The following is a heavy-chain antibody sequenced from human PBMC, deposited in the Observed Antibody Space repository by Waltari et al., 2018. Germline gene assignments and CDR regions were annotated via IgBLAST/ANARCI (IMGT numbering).Heavy chain of an antibody. CDR2: LHPNSGAT. V-gene: IGHV1-2*02. J-gene: IGHJ4*02. CDR3: ARDHYYDSPGLDY. Sequence: QVQLVQSGAEMKKPGASVIVSCKTSGYTFTGHYIHWVRQAPGQGLEWMGWLHPNSGATRYAQIFQGRVIMTRDTSISTVYMDLSGLKSDDTAVYYCARDHYYDSPGLDYWGQGTLVTVSS. D-gene: IGHD3-22*01. CDR1: GYTFTGHY.